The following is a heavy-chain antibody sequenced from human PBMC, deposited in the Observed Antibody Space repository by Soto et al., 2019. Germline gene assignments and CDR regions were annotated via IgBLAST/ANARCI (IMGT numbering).Heavy chain of an antibody. CDR2: IYYSGT. V-gene: IGHV4-59*01. J-gene: IGHJ3*01. D-gene: IGHD3-22*01. CDR3: ARTYDGSGPNSGGYAFDV. Sequence: QVQLQESGPGLVKPSETLSLTCSVSGGSISSYYWSWIRQPPGKGLEWIAYIYYSGTSYNPTLKSRVSISLDTSMNQFSLRLSFGTAASAAVDYCARTYDGSGPNSGGYAFDVWGQGAMVTDSS. CDR1: GGSISSYY.